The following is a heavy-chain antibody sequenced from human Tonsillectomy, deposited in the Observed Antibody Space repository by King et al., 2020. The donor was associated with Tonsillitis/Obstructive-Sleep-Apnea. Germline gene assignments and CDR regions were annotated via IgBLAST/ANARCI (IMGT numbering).Heavy chain of an antibody. Sequence: QLVQSGPEVKKPGTSVKFSCKASGVSFNYSAVQWVRQARGQRLEWIGWVVVGSGSTNYAEKFQERVTIIRDMSTSTAYMELRSLTSEDTAVYYCAAETYGGSSAFDYWGQGTLVTVSS. V-gene: IGHV1-58*01. D-gene: IGHD6-6*01. CDR3: AAETYGGSSAFDY. CDR2: VVVGSGST. CDR1: GVSFNYSA. J-gene: IGHJ4*02.